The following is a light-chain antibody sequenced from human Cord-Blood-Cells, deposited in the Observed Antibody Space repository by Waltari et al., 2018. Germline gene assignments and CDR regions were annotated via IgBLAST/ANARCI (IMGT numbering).Light chain of an antibody. J-gene: IGKJ1*01. CDR3: QQYYSTWT. V-gene: IGKV4-1*01. Sequence: DIVMTQSPDSLAVSLGARATIHCKSSQSVLYSSNNKYYLAWYQQKPGQPPKRLIYWASTRESGVPDRFSGSGSGTDFTLTISSLQAEDGAFYYCQQYYSTWTFGQGTKVEIK. CDR1: QSVLYSSNNKYY. CDR2: WAS.